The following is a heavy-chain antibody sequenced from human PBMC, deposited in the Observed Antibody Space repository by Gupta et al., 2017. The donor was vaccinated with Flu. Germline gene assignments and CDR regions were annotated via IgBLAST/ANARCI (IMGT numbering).Heavy chain of an antibody. CDR1: GLTFSSYE. CDR3: AREVSSNLFDS. D-gene: IGHD6-13*01. Sequence: EVQLVESGGGLEQPGGSLRLSCAASGLTFSSYEMNWVRQAPGKGLEWVSYISGSGSTIYYADSVKGRFTISRDNAKNSLYLQMNSLRAEDTAVYYCAREVSSNLFDSWGQGTLVTVSS. CDR2: ISGSGSTI. V-gene: IGHV3-48*03. J-gene: IGHJ4*02.